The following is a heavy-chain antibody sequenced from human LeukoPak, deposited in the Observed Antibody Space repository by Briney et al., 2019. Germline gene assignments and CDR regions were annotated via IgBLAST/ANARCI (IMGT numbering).Heavy chain of an antibody. Sequence: VKPSETLSLTCTVSGGSISSISEYCGWVRQPPGKGLEWIGSIYYSGSTYYNPSLKSRVTISVDTSKNQFSLKLSSVTAADTAVYYCARLKGAAAGTSWGQGTLVTVSS. D-gene: IGHD6-13*01. V-gene: IGHV4-39*01. CDR2: IYYSGST. J-gene: IGHJ4*02. CDR1: GGSISSISEY. CDR3: ARLKGAAAGTS.